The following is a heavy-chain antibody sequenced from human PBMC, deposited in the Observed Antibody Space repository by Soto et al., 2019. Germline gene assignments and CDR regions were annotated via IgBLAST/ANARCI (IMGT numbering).Heavy chain of an antibody. CDR1: GFIFSTYG. CDR3: GTAVATAIAACGLSTMAV. CDR2: MSCDGRNI. V-gene: IGHV3-30*03. J-gene: IGHJ6*02. D-gene: IGHD2-15*01. Sequence: QVQLVESGGGVVKPGRSLRLSCAASGFIFSTYGMHWVRQAPGKGLEWVAAMSCDGRNIYYADSVRGRVTISRDNSKNTPKMQMNSIRGEDTAVYWWGTAVATAIAACGLSTMAVGGQGTTFPFSS.